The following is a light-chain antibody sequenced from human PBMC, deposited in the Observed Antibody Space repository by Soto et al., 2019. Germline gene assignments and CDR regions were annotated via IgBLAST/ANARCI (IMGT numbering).Light chain of an antibody. CDR2: EVS. CDR3: SSYTSSSTLV. CDR1: SSDVGGYNY. V-gene: IGLV2-14*01. J-gene: IGLJ3*02. Sequence: QSVLTQPASVSGSPGQSITISCTGTSSDVGGYNYVSWYQQHPGKAPKLMIYEVSHRPSGVSNRFSGSKSGNTASLTISGRQAEDEADYYCSSYTSSSTLVFGGGTKLTVL.